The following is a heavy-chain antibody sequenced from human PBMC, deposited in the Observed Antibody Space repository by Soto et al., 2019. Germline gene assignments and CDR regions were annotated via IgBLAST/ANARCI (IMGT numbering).Heavy chain of an antibody. V-gene: IGHV3-9*01. CDR1: GFTFDDYA. D-gene: IGHD5-18*01. Sequence: PGGPLRLSWAGSGFTFDDYAMHRVRQAPGKGLEWVSGISWNSGRVGSADSVKGRFTISRDNAKSSLYLQMNSLRAEDTALYFCAKGSSYGLSYYFDYWGLGTLVTVSS. CDR3: AKGSSYGLSYYFDY. CDR2: ISWNSGRV. J-gene: IGHJ4*02.